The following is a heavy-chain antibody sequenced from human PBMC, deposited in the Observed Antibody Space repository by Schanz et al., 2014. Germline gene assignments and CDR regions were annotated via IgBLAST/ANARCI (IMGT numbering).Heavy chain of an antibody. CDR3: AKDLLYGAPMPLNHLDY. V-gene: IGHV3-11*05. D-gene: IGHD2-2*01. CDR2: ISSSSSYI. Sequence: QVQLVESGGGLVKPGGSLRLSCAASGFTFSDYYMSWIRQAPGKGLEWVSSISSSSSYIYYADSVKGRFTISRDNSKNTLYLQMNSLRAEDTAVYYCAKDLLYGAPMPLNHLDYWGQGTLVTVSS. J-gene: IGHJ4*02. CDR1: GFTFSDYY.